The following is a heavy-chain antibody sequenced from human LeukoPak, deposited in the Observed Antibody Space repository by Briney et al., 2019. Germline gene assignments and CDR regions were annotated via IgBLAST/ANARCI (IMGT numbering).Heavy chain of an antibody. CDR2: INPSGGST. V-gene: IGHV1-46*01. CDR3: ARAVLAAYDSSGSHFDY. D-gene: IGHD3-22*01. Sequence: ASVKVSCKASGYTFTSYYMHWVRQAPGQGLEWMGIINPSGGSTSYAQKFQGRVTMTRDTSTSTVYMGLSSLRSEDTAVYYCARAVLAAYDSSGSHFDYWGQGTLVTVSS. J-gene: IGHJ4*02. CDR1: GYTFTSYY.